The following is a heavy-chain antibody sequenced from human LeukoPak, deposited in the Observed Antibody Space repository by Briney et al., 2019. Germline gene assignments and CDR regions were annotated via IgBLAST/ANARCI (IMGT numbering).Heavy chain of an antibody. CDR1: CYTFASYG. D-gene: IGHD5-18*01. CDR3: AREVEDSYGYSY. Sequence: ASVKVSCKASCYTFASYGISWVRQAPGQGLEWMGLISAYNGNTNYAQQLQGRVTMTTDTSTSTAYMAQRSLRSHDRAVYYCAREVEDSYGYSYWGQGTLVTVSS. CDR2: ISAYNGNT. V-gene: IGHV1-18*01. J-gene: IGHJ4*02.